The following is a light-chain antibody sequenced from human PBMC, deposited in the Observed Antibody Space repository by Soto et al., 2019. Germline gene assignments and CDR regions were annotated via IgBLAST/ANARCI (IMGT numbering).Light chain of an antibody. J-gene: IGKJ4*01. CDR1: QSVSSTY. Sequence: EVVLTQSPGTLSLSPGERATLSCGASQSVSSTYLAWYQQKSGQAPRLLIYGASSRATGIPDRFSGSGSGTDFTLTINRLEPEDFAMYYCQQYGSSPVTFGGGTKGEIK. CDR2: GAS. V-gene: IGKV3-20*01. CDR3: QQYGSSPVT.